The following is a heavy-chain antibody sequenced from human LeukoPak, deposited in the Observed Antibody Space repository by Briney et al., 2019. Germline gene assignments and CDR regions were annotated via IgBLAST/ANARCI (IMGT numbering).Heavy chain of an antibody. D-gene: IGHD2-15*01. V-gene: IGHV4-4*09. CDR3: ARLVYSLDGSGYNWFDP. Sequence: SETLSLICAVSGGAISSNYWSWIRQPPGKGLEWIGYIHTSGSTNYIPSLKSRVTISVDTSKNQFSLKLSSVTAADTAVYYCARLVYSLDGSGYNWFDPWGQGTLVTVSS. CDR1: GGAISSNY. J-gene: IGHJ5*02. CDR2: IHTSGST.